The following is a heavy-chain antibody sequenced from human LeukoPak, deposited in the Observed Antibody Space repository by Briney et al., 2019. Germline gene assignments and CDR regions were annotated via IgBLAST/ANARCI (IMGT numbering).Heavy chain of an antibody. CDR2: TYYRSKWYK. D-gene: IGHD6-19*01. J-gene: IGHJ4*02. CDR1: GDSVSSNSDA. CDR3: ARDGVYSSGWYLGY. Sequence: SQTLSLTCAISGDSVSSNSDAWNWIRQSPSRGLEWLGRTYYRSKWYKDYAVSVKSRITINPDTSKNQFSLQLNSVTPEDTAVYYCARDGVYSSGWYLGYWGQGTLVTVSS. V-gene: IGHV6-1*01.